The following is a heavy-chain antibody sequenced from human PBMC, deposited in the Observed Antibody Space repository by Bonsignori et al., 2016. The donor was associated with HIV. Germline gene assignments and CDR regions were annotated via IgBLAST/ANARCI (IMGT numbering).Heavy chain of an antibody. CDR2: IRYDGSYE. Sequence: VRQAPGKGLEWVAFIRYDGSYEYYADSVKGRFTISRDISKNTLYLQMHSLRSDDTAVYYCAKGTAQDYWGQGTLVTVSS. V-gene: IGHV3-30*02. D-gene: IGHD5-18*01. CDR3: AKGTAQDY. J-gene: IGHJ4*02.